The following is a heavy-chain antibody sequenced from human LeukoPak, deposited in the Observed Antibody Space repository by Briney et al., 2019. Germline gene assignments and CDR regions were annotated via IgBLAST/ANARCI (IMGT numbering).Heavy chain of an antibody. V-gene: IGHV4-59*01. CDR3: ARGLTYYDFLTGYYTFPYFDY. J-gene: IGHJ4*02. Sequence: SGTLSLTCTVSGGSISSYYWSWIRQPPGKGLEWIGYVYYSGSTNYNPSLKSRVTISVDTSKNQFSLKLSSVTAADTAVYYCARGLTYYDFLTGYYTFPYFDYWGQGTLVTVSS. CDR1: GGSISSYY. CDR2: VYYSGST. D-gene: IGHD3-9*01.